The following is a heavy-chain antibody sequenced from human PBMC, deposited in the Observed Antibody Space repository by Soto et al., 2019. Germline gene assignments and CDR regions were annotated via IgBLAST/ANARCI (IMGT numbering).Heavy chain of an antibody. D-gene: IGHD3-10*01. Sequence: QVQLVQSGAEVKKPGSSVKVSCKASGGTFSSYAISWVRQVPGQGLEWMGGIIPIFGTANYAQKFQGRVTIPAHKATSTAYMGLSSVRSEDTAVYYCASAVVRAQGWFDPWGQGTLVTVSS. CDR1: GGTFSSYA. V-gene: IGHV1-69*06. CDR3: ASAVVRAQGWFDP. J-gene: IGHJ5*02. CDR2: IIPIFGTA.